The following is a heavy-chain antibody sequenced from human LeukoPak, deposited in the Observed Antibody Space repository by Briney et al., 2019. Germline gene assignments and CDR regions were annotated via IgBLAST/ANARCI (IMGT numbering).Heavy chain of an antibody. CDR3: ARVISSSLASSWYRNYYYGMYV. J-gene: IGHJ6*02. Sequence: SETLSLTCAVYGGPFSGYYWSWICQPPGKGLEWIREINHSGSNNYKPSLQSRVTISVDTSKNQFSLMLSSVTAADTALYYCARVISSSLASSWYRNYYYGMYVWGQGTTVTVSS. CDR2: INHSGSN. CDR1: GGPFSGYY. D-gene: IGHD6-13*01. V-gene: IGHV4-34*01.